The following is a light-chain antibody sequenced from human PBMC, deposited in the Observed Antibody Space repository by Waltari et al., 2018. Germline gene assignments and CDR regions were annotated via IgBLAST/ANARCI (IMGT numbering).Light chain of an antibody. CDR1: NLGRKP. CDR3: QVWDVSSDHLYV. J-gene: IGLJ1*01. CDR2: HDI. Sequence: SYVLTQPPSVSVAPGDPARVTWWGDNLGRKPVHWYQQKPGQAPILVISHDIDRPSGIPERFSGYTYGNTATLTISRVVAGDEADYYCQVWDVSSDHLYVFGTGTRVTV. V-gene: IGLV3-21*04.